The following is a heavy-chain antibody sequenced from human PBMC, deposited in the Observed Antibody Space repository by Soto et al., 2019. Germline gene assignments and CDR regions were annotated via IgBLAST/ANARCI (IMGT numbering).Heavy chain of an antibody. J-gene: IGHJ6*02. Sequence: GSLRRSCAASGFTFSIYAMSWVRQAPGKGLEWVSAISGSGGSTYYADSVKGRFTISRDNSKNTLYLQMNSLRAEDTAVYYCARYQLKGMDVWGQGTTVTVSS. CDR3: ARYQLKGMDV. D-gene: IGHD2-2*01. V-gene: IGHV3-23*01. CDR1: GFTFSIYA. CDR2: ISGSGGST.